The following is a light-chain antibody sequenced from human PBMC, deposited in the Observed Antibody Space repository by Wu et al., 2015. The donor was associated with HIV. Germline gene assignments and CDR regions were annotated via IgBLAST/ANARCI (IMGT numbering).Light chain of an antibody. J-gene: IGKJ4*01. CDR2: AAS. CDR3: QQLNGYPLT. V-gene: IGKV1-9*01. Sequence: DIQMTQSPSSLSASVGDRVTITCRASQDISSYLAWYQQKPGKAPKLLIYAASTLQSGVPSRFSGRGSGTEFTLTISSLQPEDFATYYCQQLNGYPLTFGGGTKVEIK. CDR1: QDISSY.